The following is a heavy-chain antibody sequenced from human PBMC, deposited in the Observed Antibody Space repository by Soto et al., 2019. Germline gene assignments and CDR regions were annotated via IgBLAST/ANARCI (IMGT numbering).Heavy chain of an antibody. CDR2: IWYDGNNN. D-gene: IGHD3-9*01. J-gene: IGHJ6*02. CDR1: GFTFSFYG. V-gene: IGHV3-33*01. CDR3: ARNKARYFDWVTALGGMDV. Sequence: QVQLVESGGGVVRPGRSLRLSCAASGFTFSFYGMHWVRQAPVKGLEWVADIWYDGNNNHLADSVKGRFTISRDNSKNTLYLQMNSLRAEDTAVYYCARNKARYFDWVTALGGMDVWGQGTTVIVSS.